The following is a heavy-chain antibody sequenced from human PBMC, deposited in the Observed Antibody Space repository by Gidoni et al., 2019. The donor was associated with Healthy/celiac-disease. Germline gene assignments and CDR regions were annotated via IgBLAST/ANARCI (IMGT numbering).Heavy chain of an antibody. J-gene: IGHJ6*03. CDR2: ISYDGSNK. CDR3: ARDRAVAGRRKYYYYYMDV. D-gene: IGHD6-19*01. Sequence: QVQLVESGGGVVQPGRSLRLSCAASGFTFSSYAMHWVRQAPGKGLEWVAVISYDGSNKYYADSVKGRFTISRDNSKNTLYLQMNSLRAEDTAVYYCARDRAVAGRRKYYYYYMDVWGKGTTVTVSS. CDR1: GFTFSSYA. V-gene: IGHV3-30-3*01.